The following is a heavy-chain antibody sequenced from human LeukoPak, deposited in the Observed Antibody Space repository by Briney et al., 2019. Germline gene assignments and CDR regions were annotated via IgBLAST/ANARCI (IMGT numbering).Heavy chain of an antibody. CDR2: INPDSGDT. D-gene: IGHD2-15*01. J-gene: IGHJ4*02. CDR3: ARDHVGYFSSFDC. Sequence: ASVKVSCKASGYTFTDYWIHWVRQAPGQGLEWMGCINPDSGDTIYARKFRGRMTMATDTSIRTAYMDLTALRSDDTAVFYCARDHVGYFSSFDCWGRGTPVTVSS. CDR1: GYTFTDYW. V-gene: IGHV1-2*02.